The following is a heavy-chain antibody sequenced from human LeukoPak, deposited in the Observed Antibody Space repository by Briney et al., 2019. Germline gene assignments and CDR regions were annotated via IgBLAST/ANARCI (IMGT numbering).Heavy chain of an antibody. V-gene: IGHV4-34*01. CDR1: GGSISSYY. D-gene: IGHD1-14*01. CDR2: INHSGST. J-gene: IGHJ6*02. CDR3: AKGIYNHYGMDV. Sequence: PSETLSLTCTVSGGSISSYYWSWIRQPPGKGLEWIGEINHSGSTNYNPSLKSRVTISVDTSKNQFSLKLSSVTAADTAVYYCAKGIYNHYGMDVWGQGTTVTVSS.